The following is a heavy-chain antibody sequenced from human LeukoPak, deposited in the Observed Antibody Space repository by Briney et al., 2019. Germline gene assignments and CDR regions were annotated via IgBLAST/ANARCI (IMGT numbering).Heavy chain of an antibody. Sequence: SETLSLTCTVSGDSINSLDLWSWVRQPPGKGLEWIGEMYLSGTTHSNPSVKSRVTISVDTSKNQFSLKLSSVTAADTAVYYCARVGPPSYYDILTGYYYYYGMDVWGQGTTVTVSS. D-gene: IGHD3-9*01. CDR2: MYLSGTT. CDR3: ARVGPPSYYDILTGYYYYYGMDV. J-gene: IGHJ6*02. CDR1: GDSINSLDL. V-gene: IGHV4-4*02.